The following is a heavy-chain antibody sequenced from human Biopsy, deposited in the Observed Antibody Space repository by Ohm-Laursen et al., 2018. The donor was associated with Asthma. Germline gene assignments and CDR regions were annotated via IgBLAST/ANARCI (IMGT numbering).Heavy chain of an antibody. J-gene: IGHJ4*02. V-gene: IGHV1-24*01. CDR1: GYSITDLS. D-gene: IGHD4-17*01. Sequence: DSVKVSCKISGYSITDLSMHWVRQAPGQGLEWMGGHDHEEGGTVNARRFQGRVTMTEDTSTDTAYMELSSLSSDDTAVYYCASDFPKDYVRYNFQYWGQGTLVTVSS. CDR2: HDHEEGGT. CDR3: ASDFPKDYVRYNFQY.